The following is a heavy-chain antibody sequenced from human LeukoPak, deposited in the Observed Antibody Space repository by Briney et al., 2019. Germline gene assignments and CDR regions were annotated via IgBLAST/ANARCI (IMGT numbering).Heavy chain of an antibody. CDR2: MNPNSGNT. D-gene: IGHD2-15*01. J-gene: IGHJ4*02. Sequence: ASVKVSCKASGYTFTSYDINWVRQATGQGLEWLVWMNPNSGNTGYAQKFQGRVTMTRNTSISTAYMELSSLRSEDTAVYYCARELVVAAQGALGYWGQGTLVTVSS. V-gene: IGHV1-8*01. CDR1: GYTFTSYD. CDR3: ARELVVAAQGALGY.